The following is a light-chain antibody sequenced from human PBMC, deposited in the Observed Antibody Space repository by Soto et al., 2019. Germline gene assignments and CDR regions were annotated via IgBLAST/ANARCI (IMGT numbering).Light chain of an antibody. J-gene: IGLJ1*01. CDR1: SSDIGGYDH. CDR3: NSYTTSSSLDV. Sequence: QSALTQPASVSGSPGQSITIPCTGTSSDIGGYDHVSWYQQHPGKAPKLMVYDVSNRPSGVSDRFSGSKSANTASLTISGLQAEDDADYYCNSYTTSSSLDVFGTGTKLTVL. CDR2: DVS. V-gene: IGLV2-14*01.